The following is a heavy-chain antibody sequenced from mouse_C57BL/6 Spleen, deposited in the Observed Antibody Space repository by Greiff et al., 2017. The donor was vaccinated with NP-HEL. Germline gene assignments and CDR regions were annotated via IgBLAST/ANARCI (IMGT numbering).Heavy chain of an antibody. D-gene: IGHD1-1*01. Sequence: QVHVKQSGAELVRPGASVKLSCKASGYTFTDYYINWVKQRPGQGLEWIARIYPGSGNTYYNEKFKGKATLTAEKSSSTAYMQLSSLTSEDSAVYFCARSIYYGSSYQAWFAYWGQGTLVTVSA. CDR1: GYTFTDYY. CDR2: IYPGSGNT. J-gene: IGHJ3*01. V-gene: IGHV1-76*01. CDR3: ARSIYYGSSYQAWFAY.